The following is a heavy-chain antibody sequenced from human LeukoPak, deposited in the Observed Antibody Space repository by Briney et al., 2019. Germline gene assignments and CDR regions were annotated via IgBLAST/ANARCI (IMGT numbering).Heavy chain of an antibody. V-gene: IGHV3-30*03. CDR1: GFTFNSYA. CDR3: ARGGGLDV. CDR2: IAYDGSNK. Sequence: GGSLRLSCAASGFTFNSYAMHWVRQAPGKGLEWVAVIAYDGSNKYYADSVKGRFTISRDNAKNSLYLQMGNLRAEDTAVYFCARGGGLDVWGQGATVTVSS. J-gene: IGHJ6*02. D-gene: IGHD3-16*01.